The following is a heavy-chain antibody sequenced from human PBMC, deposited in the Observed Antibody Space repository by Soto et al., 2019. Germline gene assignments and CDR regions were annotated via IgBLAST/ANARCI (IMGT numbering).Heavy chain of an antibody. V-gene: IGHV3-23*01. D-gene: IGHD3-16*01. Sequence: GGSLRLSCAASGFTFSNYAMSWVRQAPGKGLDWVSAISGGGGSTYYADSVKGRFTISRDNSKNTLYLQMNSLRAEDTAIYYCAKVPAYDYVWGSYYYFDYWGQGALVTVSS. CDR3: AKVPAYDYVWGSYYYFDY. CDR2: ISGGGGST. CDR1: GFTFSNYA. J-gene: IGHJ4*02.